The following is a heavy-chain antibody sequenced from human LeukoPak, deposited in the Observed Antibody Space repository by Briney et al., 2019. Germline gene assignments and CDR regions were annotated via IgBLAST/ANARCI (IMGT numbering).Heavy chain of an antibody. J-gene: IGHJ5*02. D-gene: IGHD6-13*01. Sequence: WETLSLTCTVSGCSISSYYWSWIRQPPGKGLEWVGYIYYSGSTNYNPSLKSRVTISVDTSKNQFSLKLSSVTAADTAVYYCARDSAPYSSSWYGFDPWGQGTLVTVSS. CDR2: IYYSGST. V-gene: IGHV4-59*01. CDR3: ARDSAPYSSSWYGFDP. CDR1: GCSISSYY.